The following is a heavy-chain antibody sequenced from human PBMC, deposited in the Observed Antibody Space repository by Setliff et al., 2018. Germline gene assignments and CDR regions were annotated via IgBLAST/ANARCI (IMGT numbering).Heavy chain of an antibody. Sequence: SETLSLTCAVSGYSISSGYYWGWIRQPPGKGPEWIGSIYHSGSTYYNPSLKSRVTISVDTSKNQFSLKLNSVTAADTAVYYCARHVVTMVRAHFDYWGQGTLVTVSS. CDR3: ARHVVTMVRAHFDY. D-gene: IGHD3-10*01. J-gene: IGHJ4*02. CDR1: GYSISSGYY. CDR2: IYHSGST. V-gene: IGHV4-38-2*01.